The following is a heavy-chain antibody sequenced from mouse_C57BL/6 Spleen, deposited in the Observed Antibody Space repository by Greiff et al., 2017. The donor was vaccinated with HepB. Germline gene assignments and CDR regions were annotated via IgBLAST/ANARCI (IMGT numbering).Heavy chain of an antibody. CDR1: GYTFTSYW. D-gene: IGHD1-1*01. CDR2: IDPNSGGT. CDR3: ALHYGSSFPWFAY. J-gene: IGHJ3*01. Sequence: QVQLKQPGAELVKPGASVKLSCKASGYTFTSYWMHWVKQRPGRGLEWIGRIDPNSGGTKYNEKFKSKATLTVDKPSSTAYMQLSSLTSEDSAVYYCALHYGSSFPWFAYWGQGTLVTVSA. V-gene: IGHV1-72*01.